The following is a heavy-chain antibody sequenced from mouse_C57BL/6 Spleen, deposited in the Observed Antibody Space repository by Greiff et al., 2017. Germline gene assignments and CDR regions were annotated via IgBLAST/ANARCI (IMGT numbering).Heavy chain of an antibody. CDR1: GYTFTDYY. Sequence: VQLQQSGPELVKPGASVKISCKASGYTFTDYYMNWVKQSHGKSLEWIGDINPNNGGTSYNQKFKGKATLTVDKSSSTAYMELRSLTSEDSAVYYCASSRWFAYWGQGTLVTVSA. CDR3: ASSRWFAY. D-gene: IGHD1-1*01. V-gene: IGHV1-26*01. J-gene: IGHJ3*01. CDR2: INPNNGGT.